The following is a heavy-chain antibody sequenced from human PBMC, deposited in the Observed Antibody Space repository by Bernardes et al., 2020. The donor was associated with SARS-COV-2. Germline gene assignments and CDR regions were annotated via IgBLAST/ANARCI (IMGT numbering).Heavy chain of an antibody. CDR1: GFTFSSYS. CDR2: ISSSSSTI. D-gene: IGHD3-22*01. J-gene: IGHJ6*02. V-gene: IGHV3-48*01. CDR3: ARDRYYYDSSGYDYYYYGMDV. Sequence: GGSLRLSCAASGFTFSSYSMNWVRQAPGKGLEWVSYISSSSSTIYYADSVKGRFTISRDNAKNSLYLQMNSLRAEDTAVYYCARDRYYYDSSGYDYYYYGMDVWGQGTTVTVSS.